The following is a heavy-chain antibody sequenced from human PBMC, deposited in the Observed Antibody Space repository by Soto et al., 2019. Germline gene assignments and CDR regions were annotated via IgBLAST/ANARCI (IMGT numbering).Heavy chain of an antibody. CDR2: INPSGGST. V-gene: IGHV1-46*01. D-gene: IGHD4-4*01. J-gene: IGHJ5*02. CDR3: ARDLTRMTTVTTYWFDP. Sequence: ASVKVSCKASGYTFTSYYMHWVRQAPGQGLEWMGIINPSGGSTSYAQKFKGRVTMTRDTSTSTVYMELSSLRSEDTAVYYCARDLTRMTTVTTYWFDPWGQGTLVTVSS. CDR1: GYTFTSYY.